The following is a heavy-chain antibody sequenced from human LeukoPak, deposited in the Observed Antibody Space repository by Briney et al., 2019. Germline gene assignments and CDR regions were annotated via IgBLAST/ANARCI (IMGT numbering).Heavy chain of an antibody. CDR3: ARGGIVRNGMDV. J-gene: IGHJ6*02. D-gene: IGHD2-2*01. CDR2: IYYSGST. V-gene: IGHV4-59*01. CDR1: GGSISSYY. Sequence: SETLSLTCTVSGGSISSYYWSWIRQPPGKGLEWIGYIYYSGSTNYNPSLKSRVTISVDTSRNQFSLRLSSATAADTALYYCARGGIVRNGMDVWGQGTTVTVSS.